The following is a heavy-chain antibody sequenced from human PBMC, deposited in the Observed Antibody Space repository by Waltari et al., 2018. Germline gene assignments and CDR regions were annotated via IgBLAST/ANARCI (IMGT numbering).Heavy chain of an antibody. CDR1: GFTFSRYW. CDR3: ARMARKTYSSPVAGRDYYYGMDV. Sequence: EEQLVESGGGLIQPGESLRVSCAVSGFTFSRYWMNWVRQGPGKGLVWVARINSDGSDTSYADSVKGRFTISRDNAKNTVHLQMKSLRVEDTAVYYCARMARKTYSSPVAGRDYYYGMDVWGLGTTVTVSS. J-gene: IGHJ6*02. CDR2: INSDGSDT. D-gene: IGHD6-13*01. V-gene: IGHV3-74*01.